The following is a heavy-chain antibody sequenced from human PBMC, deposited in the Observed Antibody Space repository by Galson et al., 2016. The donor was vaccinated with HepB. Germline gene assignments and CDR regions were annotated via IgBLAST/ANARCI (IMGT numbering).Heavy chain of an antibody. D-gene: IGHD5-18*01. V-gene: IGHV1-46*01. Sequence: QSGAEVKKSGESLKISCKASGFTFTSYYLHWVRQAPGQGLEWMGVINPHAGGTSYAQKFQGRVTMTRDTSRSTVYMELSSLTSDDTAVYFCARILGTSMINNCGMDVWGQGTTVTVSS. J-gene: IGHJ6*02. CDR2: INPHAGGT. CDR1: GFTFTSYY. CDR3: ARILGTSMINNCGMDV.